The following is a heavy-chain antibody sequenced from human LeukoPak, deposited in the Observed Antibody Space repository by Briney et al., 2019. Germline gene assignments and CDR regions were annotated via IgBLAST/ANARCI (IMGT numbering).Heavy chain of an antibody. CDR3: ASPTKQWLGHYFDS. Sequence: SETLSLTCTVSGGSISSISHYWAWIRQPPGKGLEWIGSIYYSGTTYYNPSLKSRVTMSVDTSKNQFSLKVISLTVADTAVYYCASPTKQWLGHYFDSWGQGTLVTVSS. CDR1: GGSISSISHY. D-gene: IGHD6-19*01. V-gene: IGHV4-39*01. J-gene: IGHJ4*02. CDR2: IYYSGTT.